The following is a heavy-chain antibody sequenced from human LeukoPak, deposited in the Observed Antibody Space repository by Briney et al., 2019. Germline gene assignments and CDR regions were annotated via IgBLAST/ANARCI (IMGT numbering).Heavy chain of an antibody. CDR3: ARLTGCSSTSCYYPGY. D-gene: IGHD2-2*01. J-gene: IGHJ4*02. Sequence: RGESLKISCKGSGYNFTSYWIGWVRQMPGKGLEWMGIIYPGDSDTRYSPSFQGQVTISADKSVSTAYLQWSSLKASDTAMYYCARLTGCSSTSCYYPGYWGQGTLVTVSS. CDR1: GYNFTSYW. V-gene: IGHV5-51*01. CDR2: IYPGDSDT.